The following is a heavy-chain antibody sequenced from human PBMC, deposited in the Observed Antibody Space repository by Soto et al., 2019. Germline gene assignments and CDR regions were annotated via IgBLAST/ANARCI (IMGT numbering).Heavy chain of an antibody. V-gene: IGHV1-69*01. CDR3: SRGDCSGGSCYRPVNFDY. J-gene: IGHJ4*02. Sequence: VKVSCKASGGTFSSYAISWVRQAPGQGLEWKGGIIPIFGTANYAQKFKGRVTITADESTSTAYMEQSSLRSEDTAVYYCSRGDCSGGSCYRPVNFDYWGQGTLVTVSS. D-gene: IGHD2-15*01. CDR2: IIPIFGTA. CDR1: GGTFSSYA.